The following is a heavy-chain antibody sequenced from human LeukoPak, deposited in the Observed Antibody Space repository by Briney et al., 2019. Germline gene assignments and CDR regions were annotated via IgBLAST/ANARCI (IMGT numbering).Heavy chain of an antibody. CDR2: ISTSSNYI. D-gene: IGHD2-15*01. CDR1: GFTFSTYS. V-gene: IGHV3-21*01. CDR3: AREYCSGSTCYLYFDC. J-gene: IGHJ4*02. Sequence: GGSLRLSCAASGFTFSTYSMNWVRQAPGKGLEWVSFISTSSNYIYHADSVKGRFTTSRDNAENSLYLQMNSLRAEDTAVYFCAREYCSGSTCYLYFDCWGQGTLVTVSS.